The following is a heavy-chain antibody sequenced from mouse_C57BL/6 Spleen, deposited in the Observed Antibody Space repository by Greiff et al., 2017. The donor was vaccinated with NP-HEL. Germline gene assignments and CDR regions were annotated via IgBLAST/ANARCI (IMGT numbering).Heavy chain of an antibody. Sequence: EVQRVESGGDLVKPGGSLKLSCAASGFTFSSYGMSWVRQTPDKRLEWVATISSGGSYTYYPDSVKGRFTISRDNAKNTLYLQMSSLKSEDTAMYYCARQPYYSNSFAYWGQGTLVTVSA. J-gene: IGHJ3*01. CDR3: ARQPYYSNSFAY. CDR2: ISSGGSYT. CDR1: GFTFSSYG. V-gene: IGHV5-6*01. D-gene: IGHD2-5*01.